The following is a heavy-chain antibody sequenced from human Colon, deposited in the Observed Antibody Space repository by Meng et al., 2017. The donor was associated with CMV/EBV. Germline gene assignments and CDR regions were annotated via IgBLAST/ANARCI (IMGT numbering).Heavy chain of an antibody. Sequence: KASGNILRSAYVHWVRTAPGQGLGWVGMVSLTGGRPKSAQKFQGRVTMTRDTSTSTFYMELSSLVSEDTAVYYCARMFAASSGWFDPWGQGTLVTVSS. J-gene: IGHJ5*02. V-gene: IGHV1-46*01. D-gene: IGHD6-6*01. CDR1: GNILRSAY. CDR2: VSLTGGRP. CDR3: ARMFAASSGWFDP.